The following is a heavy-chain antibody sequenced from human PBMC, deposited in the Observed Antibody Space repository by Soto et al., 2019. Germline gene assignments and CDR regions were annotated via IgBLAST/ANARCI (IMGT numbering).Heavy chain of an antibody. D-gene: IGHD1-1*01. CDR2: ISSSSSYI. CDR3: ARDRNRDEQHDY. Sequence: GGSLRLSCAASGFTLSSYSMNWVRQAPGKGLEWVSSISSSSSYIYYADSVKGRFTISRDNAKNSLYLQMNSLRAEDTAVYYCARDRNRDEQHDYWGQGTLVTVSS. CDR1: GFTLSSYS. V-gene: IGHV3-21*01. J-gene: IGHJ4*02.